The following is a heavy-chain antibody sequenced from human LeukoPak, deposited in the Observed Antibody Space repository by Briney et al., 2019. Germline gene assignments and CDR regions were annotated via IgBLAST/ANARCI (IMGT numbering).Heavy chain of an antibody. CDR1: GYSFTSYW. CDR2: IYPGDSGT. J-gene: IGHJ4*02. V-gene: IGHV5-51*01. CDR3: ATGALGYCSSTSCLDY. D-gene: IGHD2-2*01. Sequence: GESLKISCKGSGYSFTSYWIGWVRQMPGKGLEWMGIIYPGDSGTRYSPSFQGQVTISADKSISTAYLQWSSLKASDTAMYYCATGALGYCSSTSCLDYWGQGTLVTVSS.